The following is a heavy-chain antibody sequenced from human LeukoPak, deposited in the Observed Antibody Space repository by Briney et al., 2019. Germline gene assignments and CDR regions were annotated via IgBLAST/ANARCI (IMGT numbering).Heavy chain of an antibody. J-gene: IGHJ4*02. V-gene: IGHV4-39*01. CDR1: GGSIISSSYY. CDR2: IYYSGST. D-gene: IGHD1-26*01. CDR3: ARYLYSGSYSPIDY. Sequence: SETLSLTCTVSGGSIISSSYYWGWIRQPPGKGLEWIGSIYYSGSTYYNPSLKSRVTISVDTSKNQFSLKLSSVTAADTAVYYCARYLYSGSYSPIDYWGQGTLVTVSS.